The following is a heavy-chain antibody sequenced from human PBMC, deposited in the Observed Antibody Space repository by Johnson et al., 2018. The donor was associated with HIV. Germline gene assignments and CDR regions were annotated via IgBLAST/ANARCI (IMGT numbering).Heavy chain of an antibody. J-gene: IGHJ3*02. D-gene: IGHD3-22*01. Sequence: QVQLVESGGGVVQPGRSLRLSCAASGFTFSSYAMHWVRQAPGKGLEWVAVISYDGSNKYYADSVKGRFTISRDNSKNTVYLQMNSLRAEDTAVYYCAKERGYDSSGYNRWYVPDAFDIWGQGTMVTVSP. CDR3: AKERGYDSSGYNRWYVPDAFDI. CDR1: GFTFSSYA. CDR2: ISYDGSNK. V-gene: IGHV3-30-3*01.